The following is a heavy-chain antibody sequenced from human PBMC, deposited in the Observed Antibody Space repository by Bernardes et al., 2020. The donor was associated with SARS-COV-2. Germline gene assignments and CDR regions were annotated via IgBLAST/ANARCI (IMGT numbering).Heavy chain of an antibody. V-gene: IGHV1-24*01. CDR3: ARSERITIFGVVGAFDY. J-gene: IGHJ4*02. CDR1: GYTLTELS. D-gene: IGHD3-3*01. CDR2: FDPEDGET. Sequence: ASEKVACKVSGYTLTELSMHWVRQAPGKGLEWMGGFDPEDGETIYAQKFQGRVTMTEDTSTDTAYMELSSLRSEDTAVYYCARSERITIFGVVGAFDYWGQGTLVTVSS.